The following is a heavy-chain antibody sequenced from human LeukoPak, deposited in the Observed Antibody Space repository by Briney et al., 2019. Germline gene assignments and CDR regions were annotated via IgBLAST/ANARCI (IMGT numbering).Heavy chain of an antibody. J-gene: IGHJ4*02. CDR3: ARDLSNYYYDSSGSYYFDY. V-gene: IGHV1-2*02. CDR1: GYTFTGYY. Sequence: ASVKVSCKASGYTFTGYYMHWVRQAPGQGLEWMGWINPNSGGTTYAQKFQGRVTMTRDTSTSTVYLELSSLRSEDTAVYYCARDLSNYYYDSSGSYYFDYWGQGTLVTVSS. D-gene: IGHD3-22*01. CDR2: INPNSGGT.